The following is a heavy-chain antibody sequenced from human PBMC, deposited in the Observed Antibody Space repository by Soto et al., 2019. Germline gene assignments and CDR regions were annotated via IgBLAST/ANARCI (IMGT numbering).Heavy chain of an antibody. V-gene: IGHV4-4*01. Sequence: TLSLTCGVSGGTVASSHWWSWVRQSPSRGLEWIGNVYHTGDTNFNPSLQSRVTFSVDKSNNQFSLRLTSLTAADTAVYFCAREIVTAGGNNYFDPWGPGTLVTVSS. J-gene: IGHJ5*02. CDR3: AREIVTAGGNNYFDP. CDR1: GGTVASSHW. CDR2: VYHTGDT. D-gene: IGHD2-21*02.